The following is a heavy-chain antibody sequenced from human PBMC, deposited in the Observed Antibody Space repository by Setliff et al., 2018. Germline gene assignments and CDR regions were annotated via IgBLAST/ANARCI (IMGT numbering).Heavy chain of an antibody. V-gene: IGHV4-39*07. CDR2: ILFSGDT. D-gene: IGHD3-10*01. CDR1: GGSISSSSNFS. CDR3: ARDNRARHYMDV. Sequence: SETLSLTCIVSGGSISSSSNFSWVWIRQSPGKGLEWIGRILFSGDTYYNPSLNSRVTISADTSKNQFSLNLSSVTAADTAVYYCARDNRARHYMDVWGKGTTVTVSS. J-gene: IGHJ6*03.